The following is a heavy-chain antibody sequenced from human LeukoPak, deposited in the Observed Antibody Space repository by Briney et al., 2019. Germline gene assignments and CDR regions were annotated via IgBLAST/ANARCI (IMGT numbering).Heavy chain of an antibody. CDR2: INPNSGGT. J-gene: IGHJ4*02. V-gene: IGHV1-2*02. D-gene: IGHD6-13*01. CDR1: GYTFTGYY. Sequence: GASVKVSCKASGYTFTGYYMHWVRQAPGQGLEWMGWINPNSGGTNYAQKFQGRVTMTRDTSISTAYMELSRLRSDDTAVYYCARDPGRNWYYFDYWGQGTLVTVSS. CDR3: ARDPGRNWYYFDY.